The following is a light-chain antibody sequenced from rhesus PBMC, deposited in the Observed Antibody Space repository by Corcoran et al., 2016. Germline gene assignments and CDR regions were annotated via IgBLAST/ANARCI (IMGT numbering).Light chain of an antibody. CDR3: QQHDNSPYS. CDR2: RAS. V-gene: IGKV1-69*01. Sequence: DIQMTQSPSSLSASVGDRVTITCRASQGISSWLAWYQQKPGTAPKLLIYRASSLETGVPSRFSGGGSGTDFTLTISSLQPEGFATYYCQQHDNSPYSFGQGAKVEI. J-gene: IGKJ2*01. CDR1: QGISSW.